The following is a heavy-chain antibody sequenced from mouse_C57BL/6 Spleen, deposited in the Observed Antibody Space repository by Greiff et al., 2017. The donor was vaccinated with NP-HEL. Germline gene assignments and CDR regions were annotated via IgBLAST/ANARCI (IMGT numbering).Heavy chain of an antibody. Sequence: QVQLQQPGAELVRPGTSVKLSCKASGYTFTSYWMHWVKQRPGQGLEWIGLIDPSDSYTNYNQKFKGKATLTVDTSSSTAYMQLSSLTSEDSAVYYCARSEEDSSGYFDYWGQGTTLTVSS. J-gene: IGHJ2*01. CDR1: GYTFTSYW. CDR2: IDPSDSYT. D-gene: IGHD3-2*02. CDR3: ARSEEDSSGYFDY. V-gene: IGHV1-59*01.